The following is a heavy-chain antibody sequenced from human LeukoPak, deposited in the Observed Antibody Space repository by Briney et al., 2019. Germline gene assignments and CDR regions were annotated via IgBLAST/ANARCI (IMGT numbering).Heavy chain of an antibody. D-gene: IGHD2-15*01. J-gene: IGHJ6*02. CDR1: GVSISSYY. Sequence: SETLSLTCTVSGVSISSYYWSWIRQPPGKGLEWLGHIYYSGSTNQNPSLKSRVTISVDTSKNQFSLRLSSVTAADAAVYYCARAKEGGPTYYYCGMDVWGQGTTVTVSS. CDR2: IYYSGST. CDR3: ARAKEGGPTYYYCGMDV. V-gene: IGHV4-59*01.